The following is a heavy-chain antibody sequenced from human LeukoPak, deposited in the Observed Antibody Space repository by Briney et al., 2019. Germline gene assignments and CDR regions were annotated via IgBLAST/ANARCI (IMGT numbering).Heavy chain of an antibody. J-gene: IGHJ4*02. V-gene: IGHV3-30-3*01. D-gene: IGHD3-10*01. CDR2: ISYDGSNK. Sequence: PGRSLRLSCAASGFTFSSYAMHWVRQAPGKGLEWVAVISYDGSNKYYADSVKGRFTISRDNSKNTLYLQMNSLRAEDTAVYYCAKDRGSGSPLDYWGQGTLVTVSS. CDR3: AKDRGSGSPLDY. CDR1: GFTFSSYA.